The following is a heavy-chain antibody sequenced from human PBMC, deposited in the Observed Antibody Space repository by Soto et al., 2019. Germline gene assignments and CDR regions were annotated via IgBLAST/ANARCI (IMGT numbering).Heavy chain of an antibody. Sequence: QLVQSGGEVKQPGASVKVSCKAPRDTFTSYYINWVRQAPGQGLEWMGVINPHGGSTAYAQKFKGRVNLTRDTPASTVYIEVSSLTSEDTAMYYCARSSGGNFGIIIEGTNWFAPWGQGTLVTVSS. CDR3: ARSSGGNFGIIIEGTNWFAP. J-gene: IGHJ5*02. V-gene: IGHV1-46*01. CDR2: INPHGGST. CDR1: RDTFTSYY. D-gene: IGHD1-26*01.